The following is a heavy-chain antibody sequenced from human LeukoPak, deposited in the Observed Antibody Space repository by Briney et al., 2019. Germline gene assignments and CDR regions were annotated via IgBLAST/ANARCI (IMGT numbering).Heavy chain of an antibody. D-gene: IGHD3-22*01. CDR1: GFPVSSIH. V-gene: IGHV3-53*01. CDR3: ARGGRGSAAVVAPRSFDI. Sequence: PGGSLSLSCAASGFPVSSIHMVWVRQAPGKGLEWVSVTYTGGNSYYADSVKGRFIISRDISKNTLYLQMNSLRAEDSALYYCARGGRGSAAVVAPRSFDIWGQGTMVTVSS. J-gene: IGHJ3*02. CDR2: TYTGGNS.